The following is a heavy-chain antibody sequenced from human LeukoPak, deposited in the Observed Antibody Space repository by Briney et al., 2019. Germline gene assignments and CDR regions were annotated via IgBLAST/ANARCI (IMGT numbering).Heavy chain of an antibody. CDR1: GFTFSSYS. V-gene: IGHV3-21*04. J-gene: IGHJ4*02. CDR2: ISSSSSYI. CDR3: ARGSRGYSYGSPDDY. Sequence: GGSLRLSCAASGFTFSSYSMNWVRQAPGKGLEWVSSISSSSSYIYYADSVKGRFTISRDNAKNSLYLQMNSLRAEDTAVYYCARGSRGYSYGSPDDYWGQGTLVTVSS. D-gene: IGHD5-18*01.